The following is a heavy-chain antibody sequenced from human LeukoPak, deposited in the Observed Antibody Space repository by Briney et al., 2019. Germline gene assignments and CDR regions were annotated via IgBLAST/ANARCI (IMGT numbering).Heavy chain of an antibody. CDR1: GFTFSSYG. D-gene: IGHD6-19*01. CDR3: AKGLSSGRMYYFGY. V-gene: IGHV3-23*01. Sequence: GGSLRLSCAASGFTFSSYGMTWVRQAPGKGLEWVSAINGDGGNTYYADSVKGRFTISRDNSKNTLYLQMNSLRDEDTAVYYCAKGLSSGRMYYFGYWGQGTLVTVSS. J-gene: IGHJ4*02. CDR2: INGDGGNT.